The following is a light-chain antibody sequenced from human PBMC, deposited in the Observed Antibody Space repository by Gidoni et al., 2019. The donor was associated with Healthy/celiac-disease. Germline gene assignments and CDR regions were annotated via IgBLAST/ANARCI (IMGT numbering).Light chain of an antibody. J-gene: IGKJ1*01. CDR1: QSLLHSNGYNY. CDR3: MQALQTTWT. V-gene: IGKV2-28*01. Sequence: DIVMTQSPLSLPVTPGEPASISCRSSQSLLHSNGYNYLDWYLQKPGQSPQLLIYLGSNRASGVPDRFSGSGSGTDFTLKISRVEVEDVGVYYCMQALQTTWTFGQGTKVEI. CDR2: LGS.